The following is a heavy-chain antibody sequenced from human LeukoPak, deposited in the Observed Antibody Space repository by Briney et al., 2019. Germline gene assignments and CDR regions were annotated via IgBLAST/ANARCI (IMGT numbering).Heavy chain of an antibody. CDR2: INHSGST. Sequence: KSSETLSLTCAVYGGSFSGYYWSWIRQPPGKGLEWIGEINHSGSTNYNPSLKSRVTISVDTSKNQFSLKLSSVTAADTAVYYCARERGYCSSTSCYIRTYYFDYWGQGTLVTVSS. V-gene: IGHV4-34*01. D-gene: IGHD2-2*02. CDR3: ARERGYCSSTSCYIRTYYFDY. J-gene: IGHJ4*02. CDR1: GGSFSGYY.